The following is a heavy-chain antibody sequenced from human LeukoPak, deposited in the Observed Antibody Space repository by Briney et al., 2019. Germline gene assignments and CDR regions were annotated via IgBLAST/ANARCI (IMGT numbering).Heavy chain of an antibody. CDR2: INGDGTST. CDR1: GFTFSDYW. Sequence: PGGSLRLPCAASGFTFSDYWMHWVRQAPGKGLVWVSRINGDGTSTRYADSVKGRFTISRDNAKNTVYLQMNSLSAEDTAVYYCAKLVGATTGIDYWGQGTLVTVSS. CDR3: AKLVGATTGIDY. D-gene: IGHD1-26*01. J-gene: IGHJ4*02. V-gene: IGHV3-74*01.